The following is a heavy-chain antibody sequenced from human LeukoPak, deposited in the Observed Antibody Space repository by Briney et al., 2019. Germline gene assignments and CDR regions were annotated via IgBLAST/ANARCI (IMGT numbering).Heavy chain of an antibody. D-gene: IGHD6-19*01. J-gene: IGHJ4*02. CDR2: ISYDGSNK. CDR3: AKEGRTVASSGHFDY. Sequence: GGSLRLSCAASGFTFSSYAMHWVRQAPGKGLEWVAVISYDGSNKYYADSVKGRFTISRDNSKNTLYLQMNSLRAEDTAVYYCAKEGRTVASSGHFDYWGQGTLVTVSS. V-gene: IGHV3-30-3*01. CDR1: GFTFSSYA.